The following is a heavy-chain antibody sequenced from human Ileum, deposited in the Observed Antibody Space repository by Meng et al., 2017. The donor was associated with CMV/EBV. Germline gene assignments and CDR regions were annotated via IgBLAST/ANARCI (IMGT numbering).Heavy chain of an antibody. CDR3: ARDSASVNYYGSGSQWGSLLEGSVDC. CDR2: IYYSGRT. V-gene: IGHV4-39*07. Sequence: GWTRPHPGKGLEWIGSIYYSGRTYYNPSLTSRVTISVDTSKNQFSLKLTSVTAADTAVYYCARDSASVNYYGSGSQWGSLLEGSVDCWGQGTLVTVSS. J-gene: IGHJ4*02. D-gene: IGHD3-10*01.